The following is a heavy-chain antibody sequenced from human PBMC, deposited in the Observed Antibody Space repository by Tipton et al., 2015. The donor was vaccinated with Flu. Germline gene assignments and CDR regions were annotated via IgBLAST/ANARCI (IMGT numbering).Heavy chain of an antibody. J-gene: IGHJ4*02. Sequence: SLRLSCAASGITFREYYMGWIRQAPGKGLEWISYISSSGITQTYADYVKGRFTISRDNAKDSLYLQMDSLRADDTAVYFCVGVLTGIDPFDLWRQGTLVTVSS. CDR2: ISSSGITQ. V-gene: IGHV3-11*01. CDR1: GITFREYY. D-gene: IGHD1-14*01. CDR3: VGVLTGIDPFDL.